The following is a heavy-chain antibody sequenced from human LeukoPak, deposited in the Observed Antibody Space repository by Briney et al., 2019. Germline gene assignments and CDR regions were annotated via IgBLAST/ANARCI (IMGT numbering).Heavy chain of an antibody. CDR2: IFNTGNT. CDR1: GGSINSHY. Sequence: SETLSLTCSVSGGSINSHYWSWLRQPPGKRLEWIGYIFNTGNTNYNPSLASRVTMSVDTSRAQFFPRLSPVTAADTAIYYCASRPAGTTWYGVFDYWSQGTLVTVSS. J-gene: IGHJ4*02. D-gene: IGHD6-13*01. CDR3: ASRPAGTTWYGVFDY. V-gene: IGHV4-59*11.